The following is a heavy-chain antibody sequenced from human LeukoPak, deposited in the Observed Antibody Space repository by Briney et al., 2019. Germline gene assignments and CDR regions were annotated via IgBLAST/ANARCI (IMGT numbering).Heavy chain of an antibody. CDR1: GFTFNTYA. V-gene: IGHV3-64D*06. D-gene: IGHD2-15*01. CDR2: ISTDGGGT. Sequence: GGSLRLSCSASGFTFNTYAMHWVRQAPGKGQEYVSAISTDGGGTYYADSVKGRFTISRDNSKNTLSLQMRSLRAEDRAVYYCVKYHNSCYSVWGQGTLVTVSS. CDR3: VKYHNSCYSV. J-gene: IGHJ4*02.